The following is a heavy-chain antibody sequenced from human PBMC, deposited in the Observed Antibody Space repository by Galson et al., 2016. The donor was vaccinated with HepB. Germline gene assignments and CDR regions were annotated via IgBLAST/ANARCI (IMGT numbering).Heavy chain of an antibody. CDR3: AKEADITGWSFFDY. V-gene: IGHV3-23*01. Sequence: SLRLSCAASGFTFRSYAMRWVRQAPGKGLEWVSAISAGGAYTYYADSVKGRFTISRDNYKNTLYLQMNNLRAEDTAVYYCAKEADITGWSFFDYWGRGTLVTVSS. CDR2: ISAGGAYT. CDR1: GFTFRSYA. J-gene: IGHJ4*02. D-gene: IGHD6-19*01.